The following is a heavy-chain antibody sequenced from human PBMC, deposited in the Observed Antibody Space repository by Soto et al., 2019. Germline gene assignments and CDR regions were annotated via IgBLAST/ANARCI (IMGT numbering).Heavy chain of an antibody. J-gene: IGHJ3*01. V-gene: IGHV3-23*01. CDR3: AKDRERQGRFDALDV. CDR2: ITGGGDTT. CDR1: GFTFRSYS. Sequence: PGGSLRLSCAACGFTFRSYSMYWVRQAPWKGLEWVSAITGGGDTTFYADSVKGRFTISRDNSKNTVYLQMNSLRAEDTAVYYCAKDRERQGRFDALDVWGQGRRVNV. D-gene: IGHD1-26*01.